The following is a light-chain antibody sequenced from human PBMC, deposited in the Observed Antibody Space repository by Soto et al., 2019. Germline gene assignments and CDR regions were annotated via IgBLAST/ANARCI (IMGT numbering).Light chain of an antibody. CDR1: SSDVGGYSY. V-gene: IGLV2-11*01. CDR3: CSYAGSSWV. J-gene: IGLJ3*02. Sequence: QSALTQPRSMTGSPGQSVTISCTGTSSDVGGYSYVSWYQQDPGKAPKLMIYDVSKRPSGVPDRFSGSKSGNTASLTISGLLPEDETDYYCCSYAGSSWVFGGGTQLTVL. CDR2: DVS.